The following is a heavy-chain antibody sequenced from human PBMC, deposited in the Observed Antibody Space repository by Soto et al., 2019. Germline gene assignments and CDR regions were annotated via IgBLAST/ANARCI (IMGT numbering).Heavy chain of an antibody. Sequence: VGSLRLSCAASGFTFSSYAMSWVRQAPGKGLEWVSTVSGSGGNTYYADSVKGRFTISRDNSENTLYLQMISLRAEDMAIYYCAKGPHSSGWHYFDYWGQGTLVTVSS. V-gene: IGHV3-23*01. J-gene: IGHJ4*02. CDR2: VSGSGGNT. CDR1: GFTFSSYA. D-gene: IGHD6-19*01. CDR3: AKGPHSSGWHYFDY.